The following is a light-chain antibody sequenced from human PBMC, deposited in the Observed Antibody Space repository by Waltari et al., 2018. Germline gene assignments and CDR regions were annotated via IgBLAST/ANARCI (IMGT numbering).Light chain of an antibody. CDR2: DTS. V-gene: IGKV3-11*01. CDR1: QRVTNY. CDR3: QQRRNWPLT. Sequence: DIVLTQSPAILSLSPGERASLSCRASQRVTNYLAWYQQKPGQAPRLLIYDTSNRATGIPARFSGSGFATDFTLTISSLEPDDFAVYYCQQRRNWPLTFGGGTKVEIK. J-gene: IGKJ4*01.